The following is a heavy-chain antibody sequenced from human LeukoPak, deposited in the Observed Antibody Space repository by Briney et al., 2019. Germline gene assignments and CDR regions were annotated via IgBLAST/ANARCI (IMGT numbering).Heavy chain of an antibody. CDR2: VDPEDGET. V-gene: IGHV1-69-2*01. J-gene: IGHJ4*02. CDR1: GYTFTDYH. Sequence: ASVKVSRKDTGYTFTDYHMHWVRQAPAKGLERMGRVDPEDGETKYAENFQGRVTITAVTSTHKDYMEQSSLSSEDTVVYYCATALVPEVDPAMVPRFSDYWGQGTLVTVSS. D-gene: IGHD5-18*01. CDR3: ATALVPEVDPAMVPRFSDY.